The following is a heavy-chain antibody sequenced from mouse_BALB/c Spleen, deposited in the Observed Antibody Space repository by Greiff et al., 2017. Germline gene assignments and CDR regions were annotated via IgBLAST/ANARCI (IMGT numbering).Heavy chain of an antibody. Sequence: VQLQQPGAELVKPGASVKLSCKASGYTFTSYWMHRVKQRPGQGLEWIGEINPSNGRTNYNEKFKSKATLTVDKSSSTAYMQLSSLTSEDSAVYYCARGGYSYGSSADYWGQGTTRTVSA. CDR2: INPSNGRT. V-gene: IGHV1S81*02. CDR3: ARGGYSYGSSADY. CDR1: GYTFTSYW. J-gene: IGHJ2*01. D-gene: IGHD1-1*01.